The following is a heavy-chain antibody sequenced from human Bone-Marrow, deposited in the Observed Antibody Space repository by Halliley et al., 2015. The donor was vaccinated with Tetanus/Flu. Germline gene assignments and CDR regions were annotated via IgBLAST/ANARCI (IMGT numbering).Heavy chain of an antibody. CDR2: SSSLSSR. V-gene: IGHV3-11*06. D-gene: IGHD1-26*01. J-gene: IGHJ6*02. CDR3: SRGPPPVAWENSGYYALDV. Sequence: SSSLSSRNYADSVKGRFTISRDNAKNSLYLQMDSLRAEDTGLYYCSRGPPPVAWENSGYYALDVWGQGTTVTVSS.